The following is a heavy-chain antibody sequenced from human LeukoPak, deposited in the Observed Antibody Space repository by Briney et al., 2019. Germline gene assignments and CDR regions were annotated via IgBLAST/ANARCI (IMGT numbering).Heavy chain of an antibody. CDR1: GFTFSSYW. Sequence: PGGSLRLSCAASGFTFSSYWMSWVRQAPGKGLEWVANIKQDGSEKYYVDPVKGRFTISRDNAKNSLYLQMNSLRAEDTAVYYCARDPRSIAARSTSGVIDYWGQGTLVTVSS. CDR3: ARDPRSIAARSTSGVIDY. V-gene: IGHV3-7*03. CDR2: IKQDGSEK. D-gene: IGHD6-6*01. J-gene: IGHJ4*02.